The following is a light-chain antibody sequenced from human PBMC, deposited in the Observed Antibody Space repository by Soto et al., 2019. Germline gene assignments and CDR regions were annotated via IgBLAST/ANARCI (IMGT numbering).Light chain of an antibody. J-gene: IGKJ4*01. Sequence: DIQMTQSPSTLSASVGDRVTITCRASQSISSWLAWYQQKPGKAPNLLIYKASSLESGVPSRFSGSGSGTEFTHTISSLQPDDFPTYYCQQYNSYPLTFGGGTKVEIK. CDR3: QQYNSYPLT. CDR1: QSISSW. V-gene: IGKV1-5*03. CDR2: KAS.